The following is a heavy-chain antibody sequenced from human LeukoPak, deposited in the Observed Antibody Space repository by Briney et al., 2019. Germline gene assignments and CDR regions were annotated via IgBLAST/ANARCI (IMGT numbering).Heavy chain of an antibody. J-gene: IGHJ4*02. Sequence: QPGGSLRLSCAASGFTFSSYEMNWVRQAPGEGLEWVSYISSSESTIYYADSVKGRFTISRDNAKNSLYLQMNSLRAEDTAVYYCARVRGSYANDYWGQGTLVTVSS. CDR2: ISSSESTI. D-gene: IGHD3-16*01. CDR3: ARVRGSYANDY. V-gene: IGHV3-48*03. CDR1: GFTFSSYE.